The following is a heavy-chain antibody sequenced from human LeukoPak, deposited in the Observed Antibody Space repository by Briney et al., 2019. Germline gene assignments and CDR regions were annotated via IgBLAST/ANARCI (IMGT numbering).Heavy chain of an antibody. CDR2: ISYDGSNK. V-gene: IGHV3-30-3*01. CDR3: ARGFEASGLRPLDY. CDR1: GFTFSSYA. Sequence: GRSLRLSCAASGFTFSSYAMHWVRQAPGKGLEWVAVISYDGSNKYYADSVKGRFTISRDNSKNTLYLQMNSLRAEDTAVYYCARGFEASGLRPLDYWGQGTLVTVSS. D-gene: IGHD3-10*01. J-gene: IGHJ4*02.